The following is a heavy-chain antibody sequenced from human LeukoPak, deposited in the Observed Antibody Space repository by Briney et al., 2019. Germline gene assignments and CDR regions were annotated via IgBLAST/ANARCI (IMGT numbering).Heavy chain of an antibody. CDR3: AREPPYYDILTGPDY. Sequence: GGSLRLSCAASGFTFSIYSMNWVRQAPGNGLEWVSYISSSSSTIYYADSVKGRFTISRDNAKNSLYLQMNSLRAEDTAVYYCAREPPYYDILTGPDYWGQGTLVTVSS. J-gene: IGHJ4*02. D-gene: IGHD3-9*01. V-gene: IGHV3-48*01. CDR1: GFTFSIYS. CDR2: ISSSSSTI.